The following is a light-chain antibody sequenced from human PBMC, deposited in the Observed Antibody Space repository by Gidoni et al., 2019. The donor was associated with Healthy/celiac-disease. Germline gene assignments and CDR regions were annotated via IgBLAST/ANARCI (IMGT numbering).Light chain of an antibody. J-gene: IGLJ2*01. V-gene: IGLV2-11*01. CDR3: CSYAGSYIFVL. CDR1: SSDVGGYNY. Sequence: QSALTQPRSVSGSPGQSVTISCTGTSSDVGGYNYVSWYQQHPGKAPKLMIYDVSKRPSGVPDRFSGSKSGNTASLTISGLQTEDEADYYCCSYAGSYIFVLFGGGTKLTVL. CDR2: DVS.